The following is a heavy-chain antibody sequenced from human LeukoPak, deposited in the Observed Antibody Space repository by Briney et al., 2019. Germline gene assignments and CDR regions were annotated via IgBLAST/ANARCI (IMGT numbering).Heavy chain of an antibody. CDR1: GFTVSSNY. D-gene: IGHD3-16*02. CDR2: IYSGGST. CDR3: ARSLGVWGSYRYSVDP. J-gene: IGHJ5*02. V-gene: IGHV3-66*01. Sequence: GGSLRLSCAASGFTVSSNYMSWVRQAPGKGLEWVSVIYSGGSTYYADSVKGRFTISRDNSKNTLYLQMNSLRAEDTAVHYCARSLGVWGSYRYSVDPWGQGTLVSVSS.